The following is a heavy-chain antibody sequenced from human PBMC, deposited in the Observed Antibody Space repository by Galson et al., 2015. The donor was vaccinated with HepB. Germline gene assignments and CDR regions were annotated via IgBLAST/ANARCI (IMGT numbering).Heavy chain of an antibody. CDR2: ISYDGSKE. J-gene: IGHJ4*02. V-gene: IGHV3-30*18. Sequence: LRLSCAASGFTFNTYGIHWVRQAPGKGLEWVAVISYDGSKEYYADSVKGRFTISRDNSKNTLYLQMNSLRAEDTAVYYCTKSLIHYDSSGYYAWYFDYWGQGTLVTVSS. CDR3: TKSLIHYDSSGYYAWYFDY. D-gene: IGHD3-22*01. CDR1: GFTFNTYG.